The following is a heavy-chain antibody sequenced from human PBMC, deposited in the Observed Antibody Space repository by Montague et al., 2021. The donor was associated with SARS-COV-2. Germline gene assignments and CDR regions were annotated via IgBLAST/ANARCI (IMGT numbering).Heavy chain of an antibody. CDR3: ARDKVSSSSWYAFYYYGMDV. CDR2: INHSGST. D-gene: IGHD6-13*01. J-gene: IGHJ6*02. CDR1: GGSFSGYY. V-gene: IGHV4-34*01. Sequence: SETLSLTCAVYGGSFSGYYWSWIRQPPGKGLEWIGEINHSGSTNYNPSLKSRVTISVDTSKNQFSLKLSSVTAADTAVYYCARDKVSSSSWYAFYYYGMDVWGQGTTVTVSS.